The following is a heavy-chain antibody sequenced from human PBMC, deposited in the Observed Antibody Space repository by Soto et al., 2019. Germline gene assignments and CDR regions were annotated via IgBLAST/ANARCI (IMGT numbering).Heavy chain of an antibody. D-gene: IGHD4-17*01. CDR2: ISGSGGST. CDR1: GFTFSSYA. J-gene: IGHJ4*02. Sequence: EVQLLESGGGLVQPGGSLRLSCAASGFTFSSYAMSWVRQAPGKGLEWVSTISGSGGSTYYADSVKGRFTISRDNSKNTLYLQMNSLRAEDTAVYYCAKDLGDYGETYDSWGQGTLVTVSS. V-gene: IGHV3-23*01. CDR3: AKDLGDYGETYDS.